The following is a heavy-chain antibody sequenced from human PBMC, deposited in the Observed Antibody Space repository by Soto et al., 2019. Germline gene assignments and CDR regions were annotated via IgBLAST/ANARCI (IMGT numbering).Heavy chain of an antibody. CDR3: ARGPGRGTTGRPDY. V-gene: IGHV4-4*02. CDR1: GGSISSSNW. CDR2: INHSGST. D-gene: IGHD1-7*01. Sequence: SETLSLTCAVSGGSISSSNWWSWVRQPPGKGLEWIGEINHSGSTNYNPSLKSRVTISVDTSKNQFSLKLSSVTAADTAVYYCARGPGRGTTGRPDYWGQGTLVTVSS. J-gene: IGHJ4*02.